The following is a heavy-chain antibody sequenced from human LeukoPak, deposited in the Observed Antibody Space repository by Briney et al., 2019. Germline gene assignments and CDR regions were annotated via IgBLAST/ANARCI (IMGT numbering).Heavy chain of an antibody. D-gene: IGHD3-22*01. V-gene: IGHV3-30*04. J-gene: IGHJ6*03. CDR1: GFTFSSYA. CDR3: ARDGKYYYDSSGYYGDYYYYYMDV. CDR2: ISYDGSNK. Sequence: GGSLRLSCAASGFTFSSYAMHWVRQAPGKGLEWVAVISYDGSNKYYADSVKGRFTISRDNSKNTLYLQMNSLRAEDTAVYYCARDGKYYYDSSGYYGDYYYYYMDVWGKGTTVTVSS.